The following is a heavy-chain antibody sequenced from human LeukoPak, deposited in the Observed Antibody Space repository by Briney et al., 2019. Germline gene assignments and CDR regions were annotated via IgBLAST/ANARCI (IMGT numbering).Heavy chain of an antibody. CDR3: ARDGRYYDSSGYTHY. CDR1: GFTFSSYW. D-gene: IGHD3-22*01. V-gene: IGHV3-7*03. J-gene: IGHJ4*02. Sequence: GGSLRLSCAASGFTFSSYWMSWVRQAPGKGLEWVADIKQDGSEKYYVDSVKGRFTISRDNAKNSLYLQMNSLRAEDTAVYYCARDGRYYDSSGYTHYWGQGTLVTVSS. CDR2: IKQDGSEK.